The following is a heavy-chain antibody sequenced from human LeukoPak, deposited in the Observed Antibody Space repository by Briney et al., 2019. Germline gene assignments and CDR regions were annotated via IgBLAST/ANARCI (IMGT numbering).Heavy chain of an antibody. D-gene: IGHD6-13*01. CDR2: IYSGGST. CDR3: AKIRAPYSSSWNPFDY. V-gene: IGHV3-53*01. CDR1: GFTVSSNY. Sequence: AGGSLRLSCAASGFTVSSNYMSWVRQAPGKGLEWVSVIYSGGSTYYADSVRGRFIITRDNSKNTVYVQMNSLRVDDTAIYYCAKIRAPYSSSWNPFDYWGQGTLVTVSS. J-gene: IGHJ4*02.